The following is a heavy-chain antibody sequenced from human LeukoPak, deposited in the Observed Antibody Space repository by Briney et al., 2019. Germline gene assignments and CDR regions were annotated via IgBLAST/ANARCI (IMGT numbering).Heavy chain of an antibody. J-gene: IGHJ6*03. CDR2: ISSSSSYI. CDR3: ARVLGVVAYYYMDV. D-gene: IGHD2-15*01. CDR1: GFTFSSYS. Sequence: GGSLRLSCAASGFTFSSYSMNWVRQAPEKGLEGVSSISSSSSYIYYADSVKGRFTISRDNAKNSLYLQMNSLRAEDTAVYYCARVLGVVAYYYMDVWGKGTTVTVSS. V-gene: IGHV3-21*01.